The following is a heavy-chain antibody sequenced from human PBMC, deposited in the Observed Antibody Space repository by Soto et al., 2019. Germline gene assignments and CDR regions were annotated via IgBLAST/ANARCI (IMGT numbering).Heavy chain of an antibody. D-gene: IGHD2-2*01. CDR3: ARAVVNCISPNCYRIQPDWFDP. Sequence: SVKVSCKASGYTFSNFGISWVRQAPGQGLEWMGGIIPIFGTANYAQKFQGRVTITADESTSTAYMELSRLTSEDTAVYFCARAVVNCISPNCYRIQPDWFDPRGQGTLVTGSS. CDR2: IIPIFGTA. J-gene: IGHJ5*02. V-gene: IGHV1-69*13. CDR1: GYTFSNFG.